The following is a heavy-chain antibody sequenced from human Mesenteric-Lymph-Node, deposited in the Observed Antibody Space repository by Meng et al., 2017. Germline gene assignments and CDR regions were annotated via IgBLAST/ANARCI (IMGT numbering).Heavy chain of an antibody. V-gene: IGHV1-69*06. D-gene: IGHD6-6*01. CDR1: GYTFTGYY. CDR3: ARVRAVTYSSSTGDYYYGMDV. Sequence: SVKVSCKASGYTFTGYYMHWVRQAPGQGLEWMGGIIPIFGTANYAQKFQGRVTITADKSTSTAYMELSSLRSEDTAVYYCARVRAVTYSSSTGDYYYGMDVWGQGTTVTAP. CDR2: IIPIFGTA. J-gene: IGHJ6*02.